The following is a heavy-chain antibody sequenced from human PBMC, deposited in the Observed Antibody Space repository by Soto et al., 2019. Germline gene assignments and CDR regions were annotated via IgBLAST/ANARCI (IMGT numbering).Heavy chain of an antibody. Sequence: GAVMDSCNASSDSFTSNDISWVRQATGQGLEWMIWISAYNGNTNYAKKLQRSVTTTSDTTTSTASKELRSLRSDDAAANYYARSFSPDTNWFGPWGQGTLVTVSS. CDR3: ARSFSPDTNWFGP. V-gene: IGHV1-18*04. D-gene: IGHD5-18*01. CDR1: SDSFTSND. CDR2: ISAYNGNT. J-gene: IGHJ5*02.